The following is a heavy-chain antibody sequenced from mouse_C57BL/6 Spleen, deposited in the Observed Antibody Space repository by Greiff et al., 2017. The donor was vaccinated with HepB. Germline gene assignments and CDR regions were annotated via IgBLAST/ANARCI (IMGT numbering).Heavy chain of an antibody. J-gene: IGHJ2*01. V-gene: IGHV1-82*01. CDR2: IYPGDGDT. Sequence: QVQLKESGPELVKPGASVKISCKASGYAFSSSWMNWVKQRPGKGLEWIGRIYPGDGDTNYNGKFKGKATLTADKSSSTAYMQLSSLTSEDSAVYFCAREDLGSSYYFDYWGQGTTLTVSS. D-gene: IGHD1-1*01. CDR3: AREDLGSSYYFDY. CDR1: GYAFSSSW.